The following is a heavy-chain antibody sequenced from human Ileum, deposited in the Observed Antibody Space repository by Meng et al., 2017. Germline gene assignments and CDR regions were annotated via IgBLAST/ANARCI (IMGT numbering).Heavy chain of an antibody. J-gene: IGHJ4*02. D-gene: IGHD3-16*01. CDR1: GFTVSSDY. CDR3: AGGRDY. CDR2: TYSSGGS. Sequence: GESLKISFAASGFTVSSDYMSWVRQAPGKGLEWVSITYSSGGSYYADSVKGRFIISRDNSENTLYLQMNSLRADDTAVYYCAGGRDYWGQGTLVTVSS. V-gene: IGHV3-53*01.